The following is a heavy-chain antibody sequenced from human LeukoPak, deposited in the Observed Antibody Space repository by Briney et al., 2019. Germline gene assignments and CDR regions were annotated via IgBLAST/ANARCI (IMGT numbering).Heavy chain of an antibody. J-gene: IGHJ4*02. V-gene: IGHV4-59*08. CDR1: GGSISTFY. CDR3: ARRCGSTSCSFGY. D-gene: IGHD2-2*01. CDR2: IYYSGST. Sequence: PSETLSLTCTVSGGSISTFYWSWIRQPPGKGLEWIGHIYYSGSTNYNPSLKSRVTMSVDTSKNQFSLKLRSVTAADTAVYYCARRCGSTSCSFGYWGQGILVTVSS.